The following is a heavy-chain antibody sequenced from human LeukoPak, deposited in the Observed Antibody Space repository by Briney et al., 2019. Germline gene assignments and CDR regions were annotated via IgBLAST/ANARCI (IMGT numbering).Heavy chain of an antibody. J-gene: IGHJ5*02. CDR2: IYYSGST. CDR3: ARVCYYGSGANWFDP. Sequence: SETLSLTCTVSGGSISSYYWSWIRQPPGKGLEWIGYIYYSGSTNYNPSLKSRVTISVDTSKNQFSLKLSSVTAADTAVYYCARVCYYGSGANWFDPWGQGTLVTVSS. CDR1: GGSISSYY. D-gene: IGHD3-10*01. V-gene: IGHV4-59*08.